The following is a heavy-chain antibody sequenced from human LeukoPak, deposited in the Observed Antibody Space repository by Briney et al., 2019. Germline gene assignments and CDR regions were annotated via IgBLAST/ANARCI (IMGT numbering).Heavy chain of an antibody. J-gene: IGHJ4*02. CDR3: AKEGGIAAAAAPFDY. V-gene: IGHV3-30*18. Sequence: GGSLRLSCAASGFTFSSYGMHWVRQAPGKGLEWVAVISYDGSNKYYADSVKGRFAISRDNSKNTLYLQMNSLRAEDTAVYYCAKEGGIAAAAAPFDYWGQGTLVTVSS. D-gene: IGHD6-13*01. CDR2: ISYDGSNK. CDR1: GFTFSSYG.